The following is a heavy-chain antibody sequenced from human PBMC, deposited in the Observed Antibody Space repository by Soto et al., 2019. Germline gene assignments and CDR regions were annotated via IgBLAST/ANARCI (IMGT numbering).Heavy chain of an antibody. CDR3: ARGWFGPDV. CDR2: IDKVGTDS. Sequence: EVQLVESGGGFVQPGGSLRLSCAASEFTFSGRSVHWVRQAPGKGLVWVSGIDKVGTDSTYADSVKGRFTSSGDNAKNTVYLQMNSLSVEDTAVYYCARGWFGPDVWGKGTTVTVSS. CDR1: EFTFSGRS. V-gene: IGHV3-74*01. D-gene: IGHD3-10*01. J-gene: IGHJ6*03.